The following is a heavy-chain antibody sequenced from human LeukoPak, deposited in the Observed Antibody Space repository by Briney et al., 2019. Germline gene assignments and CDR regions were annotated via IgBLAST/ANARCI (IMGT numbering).Heavy chain of an antibody. CDR2: IRYDGSNK. CDR1: GFTFSSYA. Sequence: GGSLRLSCAASGFTFSSYAMHWVRQAPGKGLEWVTFIRYDGSNKYYADSVKGRFTISRDNSKNTLYLQMNSLRAEDTAVYYCAKGSKEVLFTRDHYMDVWGKGTTVTISS. V-gene: IGHV3-30*02. CDR3: AKGSKEVLFTRDHYMDV. D-gene: IGHD3-3*01. J-gene: IGHJ6*03.